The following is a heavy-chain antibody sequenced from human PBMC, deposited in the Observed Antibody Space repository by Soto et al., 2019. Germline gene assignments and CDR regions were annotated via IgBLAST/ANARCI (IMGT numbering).Heavy chain of an antibody. CDR2: VNTGNGNT. Sequence: AAVKVSCKDSGYTFTFYAMHWVRQAPGQSLEWMGMVNTGNGNTKYSQRFQDRVTITRDTSANTVYMDLSSLTPEDTAVYYCARGTQLPPTQDDWGQGTLVTVSS. J-gene: IGHJ4*02. CDR3: ARGTQLPPTQDD. D-gene: IGHD1-1*01. V-gene: IGHV1-3*04. CDR1: GYTFTFYA.